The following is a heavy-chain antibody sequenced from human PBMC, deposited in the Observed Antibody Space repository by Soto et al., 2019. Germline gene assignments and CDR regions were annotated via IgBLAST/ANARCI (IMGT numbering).Heavy chain of an antibody. J-gene: IGHJ6*04. CDR1: GGTFSSYA. CDR2: IIPIFGTA. V-gene: IGHV1-69*12. Sequence: QVQLVQSGAEVKKPGSSVKVSCKASGGTFSSYAISWVRQATGQGLEWMGGIIPIFGTANYAQKFQGRDTITADESTSTAYMELSSLRSEDTAVYYCASARYSNYLFDYYYYGMDVWGKGTTVNVSS. D-gene: IGHD4-4*01. CDR3: ASARYSNYLFDYYYYGMDV.